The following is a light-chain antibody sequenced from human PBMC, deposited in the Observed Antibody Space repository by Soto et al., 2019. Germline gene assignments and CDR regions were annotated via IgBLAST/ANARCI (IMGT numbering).Light chain of an antibody. Sequence: DIQMTQSPSTLSASVGDRITITCRASQSISNYLAWHQQKPGKAPKVLMYKASSLESGVPSRFSGSGSGTEFTLPISSLQPDDFAIYYCQQYYSYWTFGQGTKVEIK. CDR3: QQYYSYWT. CDR2: KAS. V-gene: IGKV1-5*03. CDR1: QSISNY. J-gene: IGKJ1*01.